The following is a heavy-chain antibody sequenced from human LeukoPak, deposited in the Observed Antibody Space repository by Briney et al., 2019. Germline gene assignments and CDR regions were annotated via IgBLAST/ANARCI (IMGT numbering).Heavy chain of an antibody. V-gene: IGHV3-23*01. CDR3: AKDRRWFGENFDY. J-gene: IGHJ4*02. CDR1: GFTFSSYV. Sequence: GGSLRLSCAASGFTFSSYVMSWVRQAPGKGLEWVSAISGSGGSTYYADSVKGRFTISRDNSKNTLYLQMNSLRAEDTAVYYCAKDRRWFGENFDYWGQGTLVTVSS. CDR2: ISGSGGST. D-gene: IGHD3-10*01.